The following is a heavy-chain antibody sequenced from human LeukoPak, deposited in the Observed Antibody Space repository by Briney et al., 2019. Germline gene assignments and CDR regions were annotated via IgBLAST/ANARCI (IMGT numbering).Heavy chain of an antibody. CDR1: GGSISSSSDY. D-gene: IGHD2-2*01. CDR3: ARSQGDCSSTSCYAVDY. Sequence: SETLSLTCTVSGGSISSSSDYWGWIRQPPGKGLEWIGSIYYSGNTYYNTSLKSRVTISVDTSKNQFSLKLSSVTAADTAVYYCARSQGDCSSTSCYAVDYWGQGTLVTVSS. CDR2: IYYSGNT. V-gene: IGHV4-39*07. J-gene: IGHJ4*02.